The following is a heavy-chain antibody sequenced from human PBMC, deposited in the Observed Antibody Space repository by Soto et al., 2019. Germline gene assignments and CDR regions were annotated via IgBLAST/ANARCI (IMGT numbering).Heavy chain of an antibody. V-gene: IGHV3-33*01. J-gene: IGHJ6*02. CDR1: GLTFSSYG. D-gene: IGHD2-15*01. CDR2: IWYDGSNK. CDR3: ARDSGYCSGGSCPSLFYYYGMDV. Sequence: GGSLRLSCAASGLTFSSYGMHWVRQAPGKGLEWVAVIWYDGSNKYYADSVKGRFTISRDNSKNTLYLQMNSLRAEDTAVYYCARDSGYCSGGSCPSLFYYYGMDVWGQGTTVTVSS.